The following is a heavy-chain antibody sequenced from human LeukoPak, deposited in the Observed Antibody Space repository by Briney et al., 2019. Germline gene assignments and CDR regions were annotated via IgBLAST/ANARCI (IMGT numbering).Heavy chain of an antibody. Sequence: PGGSLRLSCAASRFTFSNYAMSWVRQAPGKGLEWVSTISGSGFSTYYADSVKGRFTISRDNSKNTLYLQMNSLRAEDTAVYYCARGLHEIPAAEDYYYYYMDVWGKGTTVTVSS. D-gene: IGHD2-2*01. J-gene: IGHJ6*03. V-gene: IGHV3-23*01. CDR2: ISGSGFST. CDR1: RFTFSNYA. CDR3: ARGLHEIPAAEDYYYYYMDV.